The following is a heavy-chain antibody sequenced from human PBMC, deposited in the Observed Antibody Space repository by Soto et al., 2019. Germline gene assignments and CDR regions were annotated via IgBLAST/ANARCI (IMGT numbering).Heavy chain of an antibody. CDR3: ATSLWFGTQPEI. J-gene: IGHJ4*02. D-gene: IGHD3-10*01. Sequence: SETLSLTCAVYGGSFSNNYWTWFRQPPGKGLEWIGEISPSGTTKYIPSLKSRVTISVDTSRKQFFLKVTSVSAADTAVYYCATSLWFGTQPEIWGPGTLVTVSS. CDR2: ISPSGTT. V-gene: IGHV4-34*01. CDR1: GGSFSNNY.